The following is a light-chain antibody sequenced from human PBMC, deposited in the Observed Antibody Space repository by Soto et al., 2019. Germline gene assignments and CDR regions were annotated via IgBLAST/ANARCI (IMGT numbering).Light chain of an antibody. CDR1: QSVSSN. Sequence: EVVMTQSPATLSVSPGERATLSCRASQSVSSNLAWYQQKPGQAPRLLIYGASNRATGIPDRFSGSGSGTDFTLTISRLEPEDFAVYYCQQYGSSPQWTFGQGTKVDI. CDR2: GAS. J-gene: IGKJ1*01. V-gene: IGKV3-20*01. CDR3: QQYGSSPQWT.